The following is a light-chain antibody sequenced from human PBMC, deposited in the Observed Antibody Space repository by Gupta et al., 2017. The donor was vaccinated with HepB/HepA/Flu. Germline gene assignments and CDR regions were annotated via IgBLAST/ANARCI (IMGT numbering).Light chain of an antibody. V-gene: IGKV1-5*03. CDR3: QQDNSYPCT. Sequence: DIQMTQSPSTLSASVGDRVTITCRASQSINSWLAWYQQKPGQAPKLLIYQASTVESGVPSRFSGSGSGTEFTLTISSLQPDDFATYYCQQDNSYPCTFGHGTKVDIK. CDR1: QSINSW. CDR2: QAS. J-gene: IGKJ3*01.